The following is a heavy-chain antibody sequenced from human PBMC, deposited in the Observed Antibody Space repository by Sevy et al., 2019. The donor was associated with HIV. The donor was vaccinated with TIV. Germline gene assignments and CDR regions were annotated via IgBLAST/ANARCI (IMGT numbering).Heavy chain of an antibody. CDR3: ARAHYYDSSGYYYLDY. CDR2: INHSGST. Sequence: SETLSLTCAVYGGSFSGYYWSWIRQPPGKGLEWIGEINHSGSTNYNPSLKSRVTISVDTSKNQFSLKLSSVTAADTAVYYCARAHYYDSSGYYYLDYWGQGTLVTVSS. V-gene: IGHV4-34*01. J-gene: IGHJ4*02. CDR1: GGSFSGYY. D-gene: IGHD3-22*01.